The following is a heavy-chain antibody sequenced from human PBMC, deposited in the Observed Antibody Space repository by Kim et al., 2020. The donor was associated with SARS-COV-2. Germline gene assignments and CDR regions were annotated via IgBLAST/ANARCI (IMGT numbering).Heavy chain of an antibody. J-gene: IGHJ5*02. CDR1: GYSFTSYW. CDR2: IYPGDSDT. Sequence: GESLKISCKGSGYSFTSYWIGWVRQMPGKGLEWMGIIYPGDSDTRYSPSFQGQVTISADKSISTAYLQWSSLKASDTAMYYCARQGVVPAAGEFSAWFDPWGQGTLVTVSS. V-gene: IGHV5-51*01. CDR3: ARQGVVPAAGEFSAWFDP. D-gene: IGHD2-2*01.